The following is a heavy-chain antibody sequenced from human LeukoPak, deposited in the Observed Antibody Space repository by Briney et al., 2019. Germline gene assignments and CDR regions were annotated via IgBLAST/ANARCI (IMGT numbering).Heavy chain of an antibody. D-gene: IGHD3-3*01. CDR1: GFTFSSYW. V-gene: IGHV3-7*03. Sequence: GGSLRLSCAASGFTFSSYWMSWVRQAPGKGLEWVANIKQDGSEKYYVDSVKGRFTISRDNAKNSLYLQMNSLRAEDTAVYYCARAEYYDFWSGYSNPNTNGGGFDYWGQGTLVTVSS. CDR2: IKQDGSEK. CDR3: ARAEYYDFWSGYSNPNTNGGGFDY. J-gene: IGHJ4*02.